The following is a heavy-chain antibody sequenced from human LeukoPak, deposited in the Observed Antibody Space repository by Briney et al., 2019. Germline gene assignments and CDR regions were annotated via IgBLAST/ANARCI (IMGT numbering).Heavy chain of an antibody. V-gene: IGHV3-20*04. CDR1: GFTFDDYG. J-gene: IGHJ6*03. D-gene: IGHD1-26*01. Sequence: GGSLRLCCAASGFTFDDYGMSWVRQAPGKGLEWVSAINWNGGSTGYAGSVKGRFTISRDNAKSSLNLKMNSLRAEDTALYYCARDPSFSASYHYYYYMDVWGKGTTVTVSS. CDR3: ARDPSFSASYHYYYYMDV. CDR2: INWNGGST.